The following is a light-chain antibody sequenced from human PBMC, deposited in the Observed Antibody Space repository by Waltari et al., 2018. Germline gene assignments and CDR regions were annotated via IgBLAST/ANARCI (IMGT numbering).Light chain of an antibody. CDR3: TSYAGSNILV. CDR1: SSDVGGHNF. J-gene: IGLJ2*01. V-gene: IGLV2-8*01. CDR2: EVS. Sequence: QSALTQPPSASGSPGQSVTISCTGTSSDVGGHNFVSWYQQHPGKVPKLMIHEVSKRPSGVPDLFSGSKSGDTASRTVSGLQAEDEADYYCTSYAGSNILVFGGGTKLTVL.